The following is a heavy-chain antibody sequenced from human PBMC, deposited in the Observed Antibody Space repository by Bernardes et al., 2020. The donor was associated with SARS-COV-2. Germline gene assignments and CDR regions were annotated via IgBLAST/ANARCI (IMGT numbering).Heavy chain of an antibody. J-gene: IGHJ6*02. CDR1: GGPISSSSYY. CDR3: ASESGAAAGYYYYCGMDV. CDR2: IYYSGSP. D-gene: IGHD6-13*01. V-gene: IGHV4-39*01. Sequence: SETLSLTCTVSGGPISSSSYYWGWIRQPPGKGLEWIGSIYYSGSPYYNPSLKSRVTISVDTSKNQFSLRLSSVNAADTAVYYCASESGAAAGYYYYCGMDVWGQGSTVTVSS.